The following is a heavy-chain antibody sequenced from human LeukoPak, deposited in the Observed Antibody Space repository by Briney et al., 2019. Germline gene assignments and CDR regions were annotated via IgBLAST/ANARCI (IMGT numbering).Heavy chain of an antibody. Sequence: PSETLSLTRTVSGGSISSYYWSWIRQPAGKGLEWIGRIYASGSINYNPSLKSRVTMSVDTSKNQLSLKLTSVTAADTAVYYCARVTDPRYSYFDPWGQGTLVTVSS. CDR3: ARVTDPRYSYFDP. J-gene: IGHJ5*02. V-gene: IGHV4-4*07. CDR2: IYASGSI. CDR1: GGSISSYY. D-gene: IGHD5-18*01.